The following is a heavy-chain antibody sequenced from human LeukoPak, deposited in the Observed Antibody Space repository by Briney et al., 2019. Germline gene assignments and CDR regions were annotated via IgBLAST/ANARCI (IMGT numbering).Heavy chain of an antibody. J-gene: IGHJ4*02. D-gene: IGHD3-3*01. CDR2: INPNSGGT. V-gene: IGHV1-2*02. CDR1: GYTFTCYY. Sequence: ASVKVSCKASGYTFTCYYMNWVRQAPGQGLEWMGWINPNSGGTNYAQKFQGRVTMTRDTSISTAYMELSRLRSDDTAVYYCARDRTISLGTSKEIKYITIFDYWGQGTLVTVSS. CDR3: ARDRTISLGTSKEIKYITIFDY.